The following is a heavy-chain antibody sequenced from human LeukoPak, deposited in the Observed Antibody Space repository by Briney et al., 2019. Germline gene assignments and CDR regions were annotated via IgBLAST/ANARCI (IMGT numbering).Heavy chain of an antibody. J-gene: IGHJ4*02. CDR1: GFTFSSYA. D-gene: IGHD4-17*01. CDR2: ISSNGGST. CDR3: VKGTTGYFDY. V-gene: IGHV3-64D*06. Sequence: GGSLRLSCSASGFTFSSYAMHWVRQAPGKGLEYVSAISSNGGSTYYADSAKGRFTISRDNSKNTLYLQMSSLRAEDTAVYYCVKGTTGYFDYWGQGTLVTVSS.